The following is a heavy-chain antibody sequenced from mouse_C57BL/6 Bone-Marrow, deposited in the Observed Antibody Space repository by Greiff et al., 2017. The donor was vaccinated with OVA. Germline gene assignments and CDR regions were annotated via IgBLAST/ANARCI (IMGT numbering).Heavy chain of an antibody. CDR1: GFNIKDYY. CDR3: TTWYYGSSYFDY. D-gene: IGHD1-1*01. V-gene: IGHV14-1*01. Sequence: EVQLQQSGAELVRPGASVKLSCTASGFNIKDYYMHWVKQRPEQGLEWIGRIDPEDGDTEYAPKFQGKATMTADTSSNTAYLQLSSLTSEDTAVYYCTTWYYGSSYFDYWGQGTTLTVSS. CDR2: IDPEDGDT. J-gene: IGHJ2*01.